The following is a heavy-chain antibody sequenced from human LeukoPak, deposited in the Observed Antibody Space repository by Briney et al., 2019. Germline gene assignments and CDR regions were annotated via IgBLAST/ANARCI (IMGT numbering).Heavy chain of an antibody. CDR1: GFTVSSNY. CDR2: ISGSGGST. Sequence: GGSLRLSCAASGFTVSSNYMSWVRQAPGKGLEWVSAISGSGGSTYYADSVKGRFTISRDNSKNTLYLQMNSLRAEDTAVYYCAKDLMYYYDSSGYYLYWGQGTLVTVSS. D-gene: IGHD3-22*01. J-gene: IGHJ4*02. V-gene: IGHV3-23*01. CDR3: AKDLMYYYDSSGYYLY.